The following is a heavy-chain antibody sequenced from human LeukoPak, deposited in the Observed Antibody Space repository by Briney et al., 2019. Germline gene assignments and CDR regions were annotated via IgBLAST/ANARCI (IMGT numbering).Heavy chain of an antibody. CDR1: GYTFTGYY. D-gene: IGHD6-13*01. CDR3: AVWDGATAGLDAFDI. J-gene: IGHJ3*02. Sequence: ASVKVSCKASGYTFTGYYMHWVRQAPGQGLEWMGWINPNSGGTNYAQKFQGWVTMTRDTSISTAYMELSRLRSDDTAVYYCAVWDGATAGLDAFDIWGQGTMVTVSS. CDR2: INPNSGGT. V-gene: IGHV1-2*04.